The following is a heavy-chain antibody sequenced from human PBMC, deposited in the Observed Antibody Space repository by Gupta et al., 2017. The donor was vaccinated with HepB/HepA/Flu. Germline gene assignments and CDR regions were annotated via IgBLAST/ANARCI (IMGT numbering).Heavy chain of an antibody. CDR1: GYTVRSYG. D-gene: IGHD3-16*01. V-gene: IGHV1-18*01. CDR3: GRWGPLYYYMDV. Sequence: QVQLVRSGAEVKNPGASVKLSCKAYGYTVRSYGFAWVRQAPGQGLEWIGWISAYNGNTDYVPKFQGRVSATLDPSRTTAYMELRSLRSEDTAVYYCGRWGPLYYYMDVWGEGTTVTVSS. CDR2: ISAYNGNT. J-gene: IGHJ6*03.